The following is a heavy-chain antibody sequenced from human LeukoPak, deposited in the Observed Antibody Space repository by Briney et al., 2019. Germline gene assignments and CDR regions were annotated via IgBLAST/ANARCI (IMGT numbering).Heavy chain of an antibody. V-gene: IGHV1-3*01. Sequence: ASVKVSCKASGYTFTSYAMHWVRQAPGQRLEWMGWINAGNGNTKYSQKFQGRVTITRDTSASTDYMELRSLRSEDTAVYYCAGSLSSVWLLDYFDYWGQGTLVTVSS. D-gene: IGHD6-19*01. CDR2: INAGNGNT. CDR3: AGSLSSVWLLDYFDY. CDR1: GYTFTSYA. J-gene: IGHJ4*02.